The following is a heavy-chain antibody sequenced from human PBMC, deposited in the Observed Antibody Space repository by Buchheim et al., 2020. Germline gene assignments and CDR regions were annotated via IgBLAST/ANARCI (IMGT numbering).Heavy chain of an antibody. V-gene: IGHV4-31*03. D-gene: IGHD3-3*01. CDR1: GGSISSGGYY. J-gene: IGHJ6*02. CDR3: VRDRGGSPYYDFWSGYYPSGYYYGMDV. Sequence: QVQLQESGPGLVKPSQTLSLTCTVSGGSISSGGYYWSWIRQHPGKGLEWIGYIYYSGSTYYNPSLKSRVTISVDTSKNQFSLKLSSVTAADTAVYYCVRDRGGSPYYDFWSGYYPSGYYYGMDVWGQGTT. CDR2: IYYSGST.